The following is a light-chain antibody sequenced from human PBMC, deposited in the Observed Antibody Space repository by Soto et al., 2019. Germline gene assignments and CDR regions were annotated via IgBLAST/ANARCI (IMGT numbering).Light chain of an antibody. CDR1: QIVSSY. V-gene: IGKV3-15*01. J-gene: IGKJ4*01. CDR3: QQYSKCPLT. Sequence: EVVMTHSPSTVSVSPGERVTLSCRASQIVSSYLAWYQQKPGQAPRLLIYGASTGATGIPARFSGSGSGTEFILTISSMQSEAFAVYYCQQYSKCPLTFGGGTKVDIK. CDR2: GAS.